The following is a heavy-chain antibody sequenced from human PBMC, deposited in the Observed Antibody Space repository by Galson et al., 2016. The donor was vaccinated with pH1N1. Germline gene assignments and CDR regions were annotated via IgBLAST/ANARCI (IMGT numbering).Heavy chain of an antibody. CDR2: INTRNGYT. J-gene: IGHJ6*02. D-gene: IGHD3-10*01. CDR3: ARGRGDLAGYSYGLDV. CDR1: GDTFNRYG. V-gene: IGHV1-18*01. Sequence: SVKVSCKASGDTFNRYGITWVLQAPGQGLQWMGWINTRNGYTRNSQKFQGRVTMTTDTTTSTVYLELRSLKSDDTGVYFCARGRGDLAGYSYGLDVWGQGTTVTVSS.